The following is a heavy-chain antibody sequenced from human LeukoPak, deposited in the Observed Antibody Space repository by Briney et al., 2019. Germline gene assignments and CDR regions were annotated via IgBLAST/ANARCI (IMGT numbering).Heavy chain of an antibody. V-gene: IGHV4-34*12. CDR3: ARHARVAAHTNHLDY. CDR2: IFHSGTT. D-gene: IGHD6-6*01. Sequence: KSSETLSLTCAVYGGSFSGYYWSWIRQSPGKGLEWIGEIFHSGTTNYNPSLKSRVTMSVDTSKNHFSLKLRSVTAADTAVYYCARHARVAAHTNHLDYWGQGTLVTVSS. J-gene: IGHJ4*02. CDR1: GGSFSGYY.